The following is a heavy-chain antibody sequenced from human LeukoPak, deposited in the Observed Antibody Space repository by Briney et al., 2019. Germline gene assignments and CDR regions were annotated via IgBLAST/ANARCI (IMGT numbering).Heavy chain of an antibody. J-gene: IGHJ3*02. D-gene: IGHD2-8*02. CDR2: ISSSSSYI. Sequence: GGSLRLSCAASGFTFSSYSMNWVRQAPGKGLEWVSSISSSSSYIYYADSVKGRFTISRDNAKNSLYLQMNSLSAEDTAVYYCARDPLSGRYAFDIWGQGTMVTVSS. CDR3: ARDPLSGRYAFDI. V-gene: IGHV3-21*01. CDR1: GFTFSSYS.